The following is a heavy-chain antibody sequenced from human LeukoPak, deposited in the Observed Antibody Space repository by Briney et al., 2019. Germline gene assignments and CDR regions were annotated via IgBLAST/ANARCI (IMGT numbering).Heavy chain of an antibody. Sequence: GGSLRLSCAASGFTFSSYGMHWVRQAPGKGLEWVAFIRSDGSYKNYADSVKGRITISRDNSKNTLYLQMNSLRAEDTAVYYCAKKGASGPGGHYMDVWGKGTTVTIS. D-gene: IGHD1-26*01. CDR2: IRSDGSYK. J-gene: IGHJ6*03. CDR3: AKKGASGPGGHYMDV. CDR1: GFTFSSYG. V-gene: IGHV3-30*02.